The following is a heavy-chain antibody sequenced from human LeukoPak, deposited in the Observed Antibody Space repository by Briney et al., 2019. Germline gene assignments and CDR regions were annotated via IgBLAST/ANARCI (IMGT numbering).Heavy chain of an antibody. V-gene: IGHV3-11*01. J-gene: IGHJ6*02. Sequence: PGGSLRLSCAASGFTFSDYYMSWIRQAPGKGLEWVSYISSSGSTIYYADSVKGRFTISRDNAKNSLYLQMNSLRAEDTAVYYCAGGYDSSGYYYLYYYYGMDVWGQGTTVTVSS. CDR2: ISSSGSTI. D-gene: IGHD3-22*01. CDR1: GFTFSDYY. CDR3: AGGYDSSGYYYLYYYYGMDV.